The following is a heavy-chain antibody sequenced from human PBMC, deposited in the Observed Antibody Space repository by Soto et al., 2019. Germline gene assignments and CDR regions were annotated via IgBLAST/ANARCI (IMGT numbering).Heavy chain of an antibody. V-gene: IGHV3-21*01. J-gene: IGHJ4*02. Sequence: GSLRLSWVGSGFTFSGPGTNWVRPAPGKGLEWVSFISDSGSYNYYAGSVKGRCTISSDNARHSVFLHMDSLRPEDTAVYYCAREPSYCTGGTCSSLYYFDXWGRGTLVTVSX. CDR1: GFTFSGPG. D-gene: IGHD2-15*01. CDR2: ISDSGSYN. CDR3: AREPSYCTGGTCSSLYYFDX.